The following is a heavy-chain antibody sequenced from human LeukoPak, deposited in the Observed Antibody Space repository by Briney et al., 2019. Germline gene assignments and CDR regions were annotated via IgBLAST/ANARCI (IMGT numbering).Heavy chain of an antibody. D-gene: IGHD2-15*01. J-gene: IGHJ4*02. CDR3: ARTPEFCSGGSCYSEGYFDY. CDR2: ISSNGGST. CDR1: GFTFSTYA. Sequence: GGSLRLSCAASGFTFSTYATHWVRQAPGKGLEYVSAISSNGGSTYYANSVKGRFTISRDNSKKTLYLQMGSLRTEDMAVYYCARTPEFCSGGSCYSEGYFDYWGQGTLVTVSS. V-gene: IGHV3-64*01.